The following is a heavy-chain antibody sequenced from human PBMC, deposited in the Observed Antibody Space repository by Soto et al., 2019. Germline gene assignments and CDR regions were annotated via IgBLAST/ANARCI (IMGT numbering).Heavy chain of an antibody. J-gene: IGHJ4*02. CDR1: GYTSTSYA. CDR2: INAGNGNT. D-gene: IGHD3-22*01. Sequence: QVQPVQSGAEVKKPGASVKVSCKASGYTSTSYAMHWVRQAPGQRLEWMGWINAGNGNTKYSQKFQGRVTITRDTSASTAYMELSSLRSEDTAVYYCARGDGYYYFDYWGQGTLVTVSS. CDR3: ARGDGYYYFDY. V-gene: IGHV1-3*01.